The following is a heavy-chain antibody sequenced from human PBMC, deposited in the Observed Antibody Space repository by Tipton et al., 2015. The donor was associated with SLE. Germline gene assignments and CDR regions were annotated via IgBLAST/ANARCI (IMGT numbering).Heavy chain of an antibody. CDR1: GFTFSSYG. CDR2: ISYDGSNK. V-gene: IGHV3-30*03. J-gene: IGHJ4*02. D-gene: IGHD4-17*01. CDR3: ARGSSYGEGADY. Sequence: SLRLSCAASGFTFSSYGMHWVRQAPGKGLEWVAVISYDGSNKYYADSVKGRFTISRDNSKNTLYLQMNSLRAEDTAVYYCARGSSYGEGADYWGQGTLVTVSS.